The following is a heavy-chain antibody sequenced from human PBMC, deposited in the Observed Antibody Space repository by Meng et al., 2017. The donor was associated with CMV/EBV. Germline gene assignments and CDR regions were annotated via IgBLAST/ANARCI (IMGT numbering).Heavy chain of an antibody. CDR2: VNSNNDAT. V-gene: IGHV1-2*02. J-gene: IGHJ4*02. D-gene: IGHD6-19*01. CDR3: VRSSGWSLFDY. CDR1: GFTFSDYY. Sequence: QVQLVQSGAGMKKPGASVQVSCTTSGFTFSDYYIHWVRQAPGQGLEWMGWVNSNNDATNYARKFQGRVSMTRDTSISTAHMELSRLMSDDTAVYYCVRSSGWSLFDYWGQGTLVTVSS.